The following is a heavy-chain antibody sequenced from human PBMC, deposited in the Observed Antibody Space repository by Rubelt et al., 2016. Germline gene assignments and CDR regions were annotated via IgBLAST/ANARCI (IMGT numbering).Heavy chain of an antibody. CDR1: GFTFDDYT. CDR3: AKENSAARTADYYYYGMDV. D-gene: IGHD6-13*01. V-gene: IGHV3-43*01. J-gene: IGHJ6*02. CDR2: ISWDGGST. Sequence: EVQLVESGGVVVQPGGSLRLSCAASGFTFDDYTMHWVRQAPGKGLEWVSLISWDGGSTYYADSVKGRFTISRDNSKNSLYLQMNSLRTEDTALYYCAKENSAARTADYYYYGMDVWGQGTTVTVSS.